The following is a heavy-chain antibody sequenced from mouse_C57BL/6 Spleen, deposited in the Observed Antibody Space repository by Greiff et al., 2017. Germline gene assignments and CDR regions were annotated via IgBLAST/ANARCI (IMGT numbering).Heavy chain of an antibody. CDR1: GFTFSDYG. CDR3: ARDMDYYAMDY. Sequence: EVHLVESGGGLVKPGGSLKLSCAASGFTFSDYGMHWVRQAPEKGLEWVAYISSGSSTIYYADTVKGRFTISRDNAKNTLFLQMTGLRSEDAAIYYCARDMDYYAMDYWGQGTSVTVSS. D-gene: IGHD1-1*02. V-gene: IGHV5-17*01. J-gene: IGHJ4*01. CDR2: ISSGSSTI.